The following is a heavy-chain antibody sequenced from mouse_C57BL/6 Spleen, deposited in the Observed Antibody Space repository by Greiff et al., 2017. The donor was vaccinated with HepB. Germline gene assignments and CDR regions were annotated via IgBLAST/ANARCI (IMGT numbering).Heavy chain of an antibody. V-gene: IGHV1-72*01. CDR2: IDPNSGGT. CDR1: GYTFTSYW. Sequence: QVQLQQPGAELVKPGASVKLSCKASGYTFTSYWMHWVKQRPGRGLEWIGRIDPNSGGTKYNEKFKSKATLTVDKPSSTAYMQLSSLTSEDSAVYDWERRDIYVGYAPWFAYGGQGTLVTVSA. CDR3: ERRDIYVGYAPWFAY. D-gene: IGHD2-3*01. J-gene: IGHJ3*01.